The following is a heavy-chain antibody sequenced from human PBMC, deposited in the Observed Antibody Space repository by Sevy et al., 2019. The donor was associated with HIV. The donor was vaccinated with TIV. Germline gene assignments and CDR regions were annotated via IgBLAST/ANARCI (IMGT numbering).Heavy chain of an antibody. CDR2: ISGLNGNT. CDR1: SYTFSNYG. D-gene: IGHD6-13*01. V-gene: IGHV1-18*01. CDR3: ARGYSSTYYGSVDY. J-gene: IGHJ4*02. Sequence: ASVKVSCKASSYTFSNYGITWVRQAPGQGLEWVGWISGLNGNTKYAQKFQGRVTVTTDTSTTTVYMELRSLRSDDTAVYYCARGYSSTYYGSVDYWGQGTLVTVSS.